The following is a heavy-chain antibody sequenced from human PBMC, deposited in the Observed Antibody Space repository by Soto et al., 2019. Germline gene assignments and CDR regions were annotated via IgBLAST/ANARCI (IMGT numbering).Heavy chain of an antibody. Sequence: PGGSLRLFCAASGFTFSSYSMNWVRQAPGKGLEWVSSISSSSSYIYYADSVKGRFTISRDNAKNSLYLQMNSLRAEDTAVYYCARDPYSGSYQDYYYYGMEVWGQGTTVTVSS. V-gene: IGHV3-21*01. CDR2: ISSSSSYI. D-gene: IGHD1-26*01. CDR1: GFTFSSYS. CDR3: ARDPYSGSYQDYYYYGMEV. J-gene: IGHJ6*02.